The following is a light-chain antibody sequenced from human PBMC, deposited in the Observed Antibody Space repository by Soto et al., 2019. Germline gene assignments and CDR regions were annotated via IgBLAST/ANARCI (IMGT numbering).Light chain of an antibody. J-gene: IGKJ3*01. CDR3: QQDGSTPLFA. V-gene: IGKV3-20*01. CDR2: GAS. CDR1: QSVSSNY. Sequence: EIVLTQSPGTLSLSPGERATLSCRASQSVSSNYLAWYQQKPGQAPRLLIYGASSRATGIPDRFSGSGSGTDFTLTISSMEPDDFAVYYCQQDGSTPLFAFGPGTEVDLK.